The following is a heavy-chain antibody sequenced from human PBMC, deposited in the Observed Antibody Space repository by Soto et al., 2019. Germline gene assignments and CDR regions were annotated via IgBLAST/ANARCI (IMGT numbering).Heavy chain of an antibody. CDR3: ASLTSWSQEYYYGMDV. CDR1: GFTFVDFG. V-gene: IGHV3-49*03. D-gene: IGHD2-2*01. CDR2: IRSKGYGGTT. Sequence: PGRSVTLSCTGSGFTFVDFGMSWFRQAPGKGLEWLSFIRSKGYGGTTESAASVRGRFITSRDDSKSIAYLQMNSLKTEDTAVYYCASLTSWSQEYYYGMDVWGKGTTVTV. J-gene: IGHJ6*04.